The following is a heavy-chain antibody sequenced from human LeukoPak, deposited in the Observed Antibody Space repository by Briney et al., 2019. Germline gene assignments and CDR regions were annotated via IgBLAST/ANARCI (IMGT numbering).Heavy chain of an antibody. J-gene: IGHJ6*03. CDR3: AKGRGWEASYYYYYMDV. CDR2: IRYDGSNK. CDR1: GFTFSSYG. V-gene: IGHV3-30*02. Sequence: PGGSLRLSCAASGFTFSSYGIHWVRQAPGKGLEWVAFIRYDGSNKYYTDSVKGRFTISRDNSKNTLYLQMSSLRAEDTAVYYCAKGRGWEASYYYYYMDVWGKGTTVTISS. D-gene: IGHD1-26*01.